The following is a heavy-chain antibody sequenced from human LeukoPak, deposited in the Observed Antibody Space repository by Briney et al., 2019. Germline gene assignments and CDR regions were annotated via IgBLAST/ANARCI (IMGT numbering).Heavy chain of an antibody. V-gene: IGHV3-23*01. D-gene: IGHD3-22*01. CDR2: ISGSGGST. Sequence: PGGSLRLSCAASGFTFSSYAMSWVRQAPGKGLEWVSAISGSGGSTYYADSVKGRFTISRDNSKNTLYLQMNSLRAEDTAVYYCAKDPHYYDSSGYYNWGQGTLVTVSS. CDR1: GFTFSSYA. CDR3: AKDPHYYDSSGYYN. J-gene: IGHJ4*02.